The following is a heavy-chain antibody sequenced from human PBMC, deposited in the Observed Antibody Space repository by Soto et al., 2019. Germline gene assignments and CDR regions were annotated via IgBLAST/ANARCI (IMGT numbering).Heavy chain of an antibody. CDR2: ISSNGGST. J-gene: IGHJ4*02. V-gene: IGHV3-64*01. D-gene: IGHD4-17*01. Sequence: EVQLVESRGGLVQPGRSLRLSCVASGFTFRSYAMHWVRQAPGKGLEYVSSISSNGGSTYYANSVKGRFTISRDNSKNTLYLQMGSLRAEDTAAYYCAKDLGYGDYDYYFDFWGQGTLVTVSS. CDR3: AKDLGYGDYDYYFDF. CDR1: GFTFRSYA.